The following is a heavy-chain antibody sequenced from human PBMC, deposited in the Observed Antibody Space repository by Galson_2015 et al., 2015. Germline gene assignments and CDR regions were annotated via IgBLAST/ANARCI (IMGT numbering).Heavy chain of an antibody. CDR3: ARVVGSRWEYSSSSTHHYGMDV. CDR1: GFTFSSYS. CDR2: ISSSSSYI. Sequence: SQRLSCAASGFTFSSYSMNWVRQAPGKGLEWVSSISSSSSYIYYADSVKGRFTISRDNAKNSLYLQMNSLRAEDTAVYYCARVVGSRWEYSSSSTHHYGMDVWGQGTTVTVSS. D-gene: IGHD6-6*01. V-gene: IGHV3-21*01. J-gene: IGHJ6*02.